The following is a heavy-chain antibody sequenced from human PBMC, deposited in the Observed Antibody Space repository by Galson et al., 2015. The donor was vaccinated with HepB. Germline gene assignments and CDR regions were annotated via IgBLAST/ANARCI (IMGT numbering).Heavy chain of an antibody. D-gene: IGHD4-17*01. J-gene: IGHJ4*02. CDR2: IKPDGTEK. CDR1: GFTFSSYW. Sequence: SLRLSCAASGFTFSSYWMTWVRQAPGRGLEWVANIKPDGTEKFFGDSVKGRFTVSRDNAQNSLYLQMNSLRAEDTAVYYCAKSADYGDYWGSGEWGDYWGQGTLVTVSS. CDR3: AKSADYGDYWGSGEWGDY. V-gene: IGHV3-7*01.